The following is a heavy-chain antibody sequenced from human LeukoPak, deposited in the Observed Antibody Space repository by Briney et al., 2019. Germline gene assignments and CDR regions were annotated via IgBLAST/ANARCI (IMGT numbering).Heavy chain of an antibody. V-gene: IGHV3-53*01. Sequence: PGGSLRLSCAASGFTVSSNYMSWVRQAPGKGLGWVSVIYSGGSTYYADSVKGRFTISRDNSKNTLYLQMNSLRAEDTAVYYCARDISIYSSGPNWGQGTLVTVSS. CDR1: GFTVSSNY. D-gene: IGHD6-19*01. CDR2: IYSGGST. CDR3: ARDISIYSSGPN. J-gene: IGHJ4*02.